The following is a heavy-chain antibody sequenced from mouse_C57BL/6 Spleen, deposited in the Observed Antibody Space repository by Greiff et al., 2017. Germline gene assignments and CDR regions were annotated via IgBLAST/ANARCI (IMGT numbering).Heavy chain of an antibody. CDR1: GFTFTAYY. Sequence: DVHLVESGGGLVQPGGSLSLSCAASGFTFTAYYMSWVRQPPGKALEWLGFIRNKANGYTTAYSASVKGRFTISSDNSQSILYLRMNALRAEDSATYYCARYWLVFDYWGQGTTLTVSS. J-gene: IGHJ2*01. D-gene: IGHD2-2*01. CDR2: IRNKANGYTT. CDR3: ARYWLVFDY. V-gene: IGHV7-3*01.